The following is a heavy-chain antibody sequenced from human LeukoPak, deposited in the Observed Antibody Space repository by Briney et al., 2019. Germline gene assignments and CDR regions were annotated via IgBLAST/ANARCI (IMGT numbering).Heavy chain of an antibody. D-gene: IGHD6-13*01. V-gene: IGHV5-51*01. CDR2: IYPGDSDT. J-gene: IGHJ4*02. CDR1: AYSSTSYW. Sequence: SEASLKISCTGSAYSSTSYWIGSMRQITGKGLASIGIIYPGDSDTRYSPSFQGQVTISADKSISTAYLQWSSLKASDTAMYYCARLPGYSSSWYDYWGQGTLVTVSS. CDR3: ARLPGYSSSWYDY.